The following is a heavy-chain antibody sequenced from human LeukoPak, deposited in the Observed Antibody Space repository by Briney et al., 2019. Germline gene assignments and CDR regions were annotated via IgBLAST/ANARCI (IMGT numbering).Heavy chain of an antibody. Sequence: EASVKVSCKASGYTFTSYGISWVRQAPGQGLEWMGWISAYNGNTNYAQKLQGRVTMTTDTSTSTAYMELRSLRSDDTAVYYCARTGYCSGGSCGRDWFGPWGQGTLVTVSS. V-gene: IGHV1-18*01. CDR2: ISAYNGNT. CDR3: ARTGYCSGGSCGRDWFGP. D-gene: IGHD2-15*01. CDR1: GYTFTSYG. J-gene: IGHJ5*02.